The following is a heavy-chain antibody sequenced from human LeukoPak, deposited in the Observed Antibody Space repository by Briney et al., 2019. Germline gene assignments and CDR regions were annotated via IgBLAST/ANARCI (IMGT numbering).Heavy chain of an antibody. CDR3: ARAQGNINN. V-gene: IGHV4-4*02. CDR1: GDSISSSNW. CDR2: IYHSGST. Sequence: SETLSLTCAVSGDSISSSNWWSWVRQTPGKGLEWIGEIYHSGSTYYNPSLKSRVTISVDTSKNQFSLKLSSVTAADTAVYYCARAQGNINNWGQGTLVTVSS. J-gene: IGHJ4*02. D-gene: IGHD2/OR15-2a*01.